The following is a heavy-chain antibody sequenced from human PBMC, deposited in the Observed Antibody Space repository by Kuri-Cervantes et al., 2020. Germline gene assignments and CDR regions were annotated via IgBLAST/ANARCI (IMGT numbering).Heavy chain of an antibody. CDR3: VGGAYSYGYSVS. D-gene: IGHD5-18*01. J-gene: IGHJ5*02. Sequence: GGSLRLSCAASGFTFSSCGINWVRQAPGKGLEWLSYISSDGSAKYYADSVKGRFTISRDNARNSLYLQMNSLRDEDTAVYYCVGGAYSYGYSVSWAQGTLVTVSS. V-gene: IGHV3-48*02. CDR1: GFTFSSCG. CDR2: ISSDGSAK.